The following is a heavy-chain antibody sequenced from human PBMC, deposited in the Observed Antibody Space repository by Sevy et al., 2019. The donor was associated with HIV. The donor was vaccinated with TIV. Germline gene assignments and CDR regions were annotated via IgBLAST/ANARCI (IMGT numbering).Heavy chain of an antibody. CDR1: GFTFSSYW. CDR2: INQDGSET. V-gene: IGHV3-7*01. J-gene: IGHJ4*02. D-gene: IGHD3-10*01. Sequence: GGSLRLSCAASGFTFSSYWMSWVRQAPGKGREWVATINQDGSETFYVDSMKGRFTISIHNPRKSLYLQMNSLSAEDTAVYYCARLFYGSADYWGQGTLVTVSS. CDR3: ARLFYGSADY.